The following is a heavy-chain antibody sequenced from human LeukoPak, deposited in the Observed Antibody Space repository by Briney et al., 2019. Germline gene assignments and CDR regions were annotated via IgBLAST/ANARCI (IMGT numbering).Heavy chain of an antibody. Sequence: GGSLRLSCAASGFTFSNYEMNWVRQAPGKGLEWVANIKEDGSEINYVDSVKGRFTISRDNAKNSLFLQMNSLRVEDTAVYYCARDRGYSSFDYWGQGTLVTVSS. CDR1: GFTFSNYE. CDR2: IKEDGSEI. J-gene: IGHJ4*02. D-gene: IGHD4-23*01. CDR3: ARDRGYSSFDY. V-gene: IGHV3-7*01.